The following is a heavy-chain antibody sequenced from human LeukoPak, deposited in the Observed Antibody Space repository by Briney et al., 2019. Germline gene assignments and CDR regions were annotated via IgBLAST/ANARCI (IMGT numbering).Heavy chain of an antibody. J-gene: IGHJ4*02. CDR3: VKGGCTSGCSRNY. D-gene: IGHD6-19*01. V-gene: IGHV3-23*01. Sequence: GGSLRLSCAASAFNFSAYGMYWVRLAPKKGLECVSAISPTGGTTFYAGSVKGRFTISRDNSRNTLFLQMNSLRDDDTALYYCVKGGCTSGCSRNYWGQGTPVTVSS. CDR1: AFNFSAYG. CDR2: ISPTGGTT.